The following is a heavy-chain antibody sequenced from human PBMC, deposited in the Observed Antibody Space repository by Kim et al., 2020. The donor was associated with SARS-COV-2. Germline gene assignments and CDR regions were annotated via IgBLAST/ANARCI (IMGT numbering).Heavy chain of an antibody. V-gene: IGHV3-9*01. CDR1: GFTFGDYA. D-gene: IGHD6-19*01. CDR2: ISWNSGSI. CDR3: AKNTRPGYSSGWPDY. Sequence: GGSLRLSCAASGFTFGDYAMHWVRQAPGKGLEWVSGISWNSGSIGYADSVKGRFTISRDNAKNSLYLQMNSLRAEDTALYYCAKNTRPGYSSGWPDYWGQGTLVTVSS. J-gene: IGHJ4*02.